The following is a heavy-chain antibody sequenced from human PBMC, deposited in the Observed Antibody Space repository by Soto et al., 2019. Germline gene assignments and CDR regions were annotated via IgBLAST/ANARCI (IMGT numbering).Heavy chain of an antibody. V-gene: IGHV1-8*01. Sequence: QVQLVQSGAEVKKPGASVKVSCKASGYTFTSYDINWVRQATGQGLEWMGWMNPNSGNTGYAQKFQGRVTMTTNTSISTAYMELSSLRSEYTAVYYCARWPDGYYYYGMDVWGQGTTVTVSS. J-gene: IGHJ6*02. CDR1: GYTFTSYD. CDR3: ARWPDGYYYYGMDV. CDR2: MNPNSGNT.